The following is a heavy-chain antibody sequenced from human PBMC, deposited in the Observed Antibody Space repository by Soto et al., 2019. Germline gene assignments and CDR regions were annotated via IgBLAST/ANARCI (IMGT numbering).Heavy chain of an antibody. CDR2: LSDDGDDT. CDR1: GFTFSSHR. J-gene: IGHJ4*02. CDR3: VKFRSEFEPDFES. Sequence: DVHLVESGGALVHPGGSLRLSCAASGFTFSSHRMHWVRQPPGKGLEYVSTLSDDGDDTVYVDCVKGRFSIAKDSSKKTLYLQMGSLRRDEMAICYCVKFRSEFEPDFESWGQGTLVTVSS. V-gene: IGHV3-64D*06.